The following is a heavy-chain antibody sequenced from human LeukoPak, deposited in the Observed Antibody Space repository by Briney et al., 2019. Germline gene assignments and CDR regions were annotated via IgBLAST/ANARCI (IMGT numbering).Heavy chain of an antibody. CDR3: ARENRGSILFDY. CDR2: INHSGST. D-gene: IGHD3-16*01. V-gene: IGHV4-34*01. CDR1: GGSFSGYY. Sequence: PSETLSLTCAVYGGSFSGYYWSWIRQPPGKGLEWIGEINHSGSTNYNPSLKSRVTISVDTSKNQFSLKLSSVTAADTAVYYCARENRGSILFDYWGQGTLVTVSS. J-gene: IGHJ4*02.